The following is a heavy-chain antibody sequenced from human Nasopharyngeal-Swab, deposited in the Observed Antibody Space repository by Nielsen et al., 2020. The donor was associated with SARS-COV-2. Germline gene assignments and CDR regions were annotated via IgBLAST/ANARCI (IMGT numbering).Heavy chain of an antibody. CDR2: ISRSGRT. D-gene: IGHD3-22*01. Sequence: SETLSLTCAVYGGSFSGYYWSWIRQSPGKGLEWIGEISRSGRTNYNPSLNSRVTISLDTSKNQSSLKVTSVTAADTAVYYCARQGVPIRGWFKDYDRTAYEYWGQGTLVTVSS. V-gene: IGHV4-34*01. CDR1: GGSFSGYY. J-gene: IGHJ4*02. CDR3: ARQGVPIRGWFKDYDRTAYEY.